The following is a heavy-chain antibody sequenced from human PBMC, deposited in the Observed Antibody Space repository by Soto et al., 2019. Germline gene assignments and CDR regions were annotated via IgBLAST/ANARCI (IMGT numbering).Heavy chain of an antibody. D-gene: IGHD3-9*01. CDR1: GFTFSSYA. Sequence: GGSLRLSCAASGFTFSSYAMHWVRQAPGKGLESVAVISYDGSNKYYADSVKGRFTISRDNSKNTLYLQMSGPRADDTAVYYCARELVLRYFDWSPSYSWFDPWGQGTLVTVSS. J-gene: IGHJ5*02. V-gene: IGHV3-30-3*01. CDR2: ISYDGSNK. CDR3: ARELVLRYFDWSPSYSWFDP.